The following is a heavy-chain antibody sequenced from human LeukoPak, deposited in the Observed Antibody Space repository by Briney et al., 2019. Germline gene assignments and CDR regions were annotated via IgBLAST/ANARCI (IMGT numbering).Heavy chain of an antibody. Sequence: SETLSLTCTVSGGSINNYYWTWIRQPPGKGLEWIGEINHSGSTNYNPSLNSRVTISVDTSKNQFSLKLSSVTPADTAVYYCASGSYPFDYWGQGTLVTVSS. V-gene: IGHV4-34*01. CDR3: ASGSYPFDY. CDR2: INHSGST. CDR1: GGSINNYY. J-gene: IGHJ4*02.